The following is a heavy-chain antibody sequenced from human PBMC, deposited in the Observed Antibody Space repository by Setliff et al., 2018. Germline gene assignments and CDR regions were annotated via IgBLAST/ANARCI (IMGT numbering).Heavy chain of an antibody. J-gene: IGHJ4*02. CDR3: TAGIYDSGGCDS. D-gene: IGHD6-19*01. Sequence: GGSLRLSCAASGFTFSGSWMSWVRQAPGKGLEWVGRIKTKTDVGTADYAAPVKGRFTISRDDSKNTLFLQMDSLKTEDTAIYYCTAGIYDSGGCDSWGQGTLVTVS. CDR2: IKTKTDVGTA. V-gene: IGHV3-15*01. CDR1: GFTFSGSW.